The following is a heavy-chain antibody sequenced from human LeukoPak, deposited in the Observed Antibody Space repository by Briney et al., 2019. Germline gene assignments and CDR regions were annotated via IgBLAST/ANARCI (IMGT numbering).Heavy chain of an antibody. CDR2: INHSGST. V-gene: IGHV4-34*01. CDR1: GGSFSGYY. Sequence: SETLSLTCAVYGGSFSGYYWSWIRQPPGKGREWVGEINHSGSTNYNPCIKSRVTISVDTSKNQFSLMLSSVTAADTAVYYCARGDYYDSSGYIGYWGQGTLVTVSS. CDR3: ARGDYYDSSGYIGY. D-gene: IGHD3-22*01. J-gene: IGHJ4*02.